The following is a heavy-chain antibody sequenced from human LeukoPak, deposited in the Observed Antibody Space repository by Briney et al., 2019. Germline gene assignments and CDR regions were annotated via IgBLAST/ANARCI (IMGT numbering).Heavy chain of an antibody. J-gene: IGHJ5*02. CDR2: INHSGST. D-gene: IGHD3-10*01. V-gene: IGHV4-34*01. CDR1: GGSFSGYY. CDR3: ATVWFGELLISS. Sequence: KSSETLSLACAVHGGSFSGYYWSWIRQPPGKGLEWIGEINHSGSTNYNPSLKSRVTISVDTSKNQFSLKLSSVTAADTAVYYCATVWFGELLISSWGQGTLVTVSS.